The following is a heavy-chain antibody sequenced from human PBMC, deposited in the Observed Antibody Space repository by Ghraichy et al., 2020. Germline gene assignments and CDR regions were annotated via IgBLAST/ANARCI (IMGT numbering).Heavy chain of an antibody. V-gene: IGHV3-30*03. CDR3: ARGDDGSPDS. CDR2: RSPDKETK. CDR1: GFPFSSHA. D-gene: IGHD3-22*01. Sequence: GGSLRLSCKASGFPFSSHAFHWVRRAPGKGLEWVAVRSPDKETKFYADSVRGRFTISRDDSRSTLFLRMNNLRPEDTGMYYCARGDDGSPDSWGPGTLVIVSS. J-gene: IGHJ4*02.